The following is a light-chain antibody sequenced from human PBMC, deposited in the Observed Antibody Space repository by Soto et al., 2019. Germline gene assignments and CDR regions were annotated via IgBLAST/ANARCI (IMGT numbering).Light chain of an antibody. CDR2: AVN. V-gene: IGLV2-11*01. CDR1: SSDVGDYNY. CDR3: CSYAGSYTWV. J-gene: IGLJ3*02. Sequence: QSALTQPRSVSGSPGQSVTISCTGISSDVGDYNYVSWYQQHPGKAPKLLIYAVNMRPSGVPDRFSGSKSGNTASLTISGLQAEDEADYSCCSYAGSYTWVFGGRTKLTVL.